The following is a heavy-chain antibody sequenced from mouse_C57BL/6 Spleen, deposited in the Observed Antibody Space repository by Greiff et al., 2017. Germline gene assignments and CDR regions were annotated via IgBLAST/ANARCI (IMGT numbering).Heavy chain of an antibody. CDR3: TTWGYSNPSYFVY. CDR2: IDPEDGDT. V-gene: IGHV14-1*01. Sequence: EVQLQQSGAELVRPGASVKLSCTASGFNIKDYYMHWVKQRPEQGLEWIGRIDPEDGDTESAPKFQGKATMTADTSSITAYLQLSSLTSEDTAVYYCTTWGYSNPSYFVYWGKGITLTVSS. D-gene: IGHD2-5*01. J-gene: IGHJ2*01. CDR1: GFNIKDYY.